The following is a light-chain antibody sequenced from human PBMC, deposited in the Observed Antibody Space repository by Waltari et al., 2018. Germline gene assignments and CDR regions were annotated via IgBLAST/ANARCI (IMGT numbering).Light chain of an antibody. J-gene: IGLJ2*01. Sequence: SYELTQPPSVSVSPGQTARITCSGDTLGDKYVSWYQLKPGQSPVLVIYQDSQRPSGIPERFSGSNSGNTATLTISGTQAMDEADYYCQAWDSSTVVFGGGTKLTVL. V-gene: IGLV3-1*01. CDR3: QAWDSSTVV. CDR2: QDS. CDR1: TLGDKY.